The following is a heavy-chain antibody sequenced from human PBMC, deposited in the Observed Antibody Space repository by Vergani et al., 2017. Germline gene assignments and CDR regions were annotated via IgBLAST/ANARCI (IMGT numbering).Heavy chain of an antibody. D-gene: IGHD4-11*01. Sequence: EVQLVESGGGLVKPGGSLRLSCAASGFTFSSYSMNWVRQAPGKGLEWVSSISSSSSYIYYADSVKGRFTISRDNSKNSLYLQMNSLRAEDTAVYYWARDRALQGYYYYYMDVWGKGTTVTVSS. CDR3: ARDRALQGYYYYYMDV. J-gene: IGHJ6*03. CDR1: GFTFSSYS. CDR2: ISSSSSYI. V-gene: IGHV3-21*01.